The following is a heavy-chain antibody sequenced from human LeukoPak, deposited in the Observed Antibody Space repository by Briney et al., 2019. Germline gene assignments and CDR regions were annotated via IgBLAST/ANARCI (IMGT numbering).Heavy chain of an antibody. CDR3: ARAGSSDWYAFDI. CDR2: IYSGGNT. V-gene: IGHV3-66*01. CDR1: GFTVSSNY. Sequence: GGSLRLRCAASGFTVSSNYMAWVRQAPGKGLEWVSVIYSGGNTYYADSVKGIFTISRDNSKNTLYLQMNSLRAEDTAVYYCARAGSSDWYAFDIWGQGTMVTVSS. D-gene: IGHD6-19*01. J-gene: IGHJ3*02.